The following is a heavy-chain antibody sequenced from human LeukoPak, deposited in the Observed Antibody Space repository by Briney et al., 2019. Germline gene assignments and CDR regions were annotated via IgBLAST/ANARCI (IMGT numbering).Heavy chain of an antibody. D-gene: IGHD3-22*01. Sequence: ASVKVSCKASGGTFSSYAISWVRQAPGQGLEWMGGTIPIFGTANYAQKFQGRVTITADEPTSTAYMELSSLRSEDTAVYYCARGYDSSGYYSLDYWGQGTLVTVSS. CDR2: TIPIFGTA. CDR1: GGTFSSYA. J-gene: IGHJ4*02. CDR3: ARGYDSSGYYSLDY. V-gene: IGHV1-69*13.